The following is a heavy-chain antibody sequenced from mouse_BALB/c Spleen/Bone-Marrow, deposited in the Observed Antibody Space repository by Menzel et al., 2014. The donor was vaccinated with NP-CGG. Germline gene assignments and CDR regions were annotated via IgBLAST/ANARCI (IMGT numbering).Heavy chain of an antibody. CDR1: GISIITGNYR. J-gene: IGHJ2*01. Sequence: DVQLQQSGPGLVKPSQTVSLTCTVTGISIITGNYRWSRIRPFPGNKLEWIGYIYYSGTITYNPSLTSRTTITRDTSKNQFFLEMNSLTAEDTATYYCARYNNCYDYWGQGTTLTVSS. V-gene: IGHV3-5*02. CDR2: IYYSGTI. CDR3: ARYNNCYDY. D-gene: IGHD1-3*01.